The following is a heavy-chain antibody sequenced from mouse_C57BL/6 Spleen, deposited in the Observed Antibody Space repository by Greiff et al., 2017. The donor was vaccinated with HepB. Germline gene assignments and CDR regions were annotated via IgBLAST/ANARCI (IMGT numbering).Heavy chain of an antibody. J-gene: IGHJ3*01. CDR2: INPSSGYT. V-gene: IGHV1-4*01. Sequence: VQVVESGAELARPGASVKMSCKASGYTFTSYTMHWVKQRPGQGLEWIGYINPSSGYTKYNQKFKDKATLTADKSSSTAYMQLSSLTSEDSAVYYCAPYYGSPFAYWGQGTLVTVSA. D-gene: IGHD1-1*01. CDR3: APYYGSPFAY. CDR1: GYTFTSYT.